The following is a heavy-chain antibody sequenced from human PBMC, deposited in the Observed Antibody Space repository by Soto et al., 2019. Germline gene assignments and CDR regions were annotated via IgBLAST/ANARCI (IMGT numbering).Heavy chain of an antibody. J-gene: IGHJ4*02. CDR3: CWSRSINYYFDS. D-gene: IGHD3-3*01. CDR1: GFKFSDAW. CDR2: MKSYGSGGTT. Sequence: EEQLVESGGGLVKPGGSLRLSCEASGFKFSDAWLSWVRQAPGKGPEWVGRMKSYGSGGTTDYAAPVKGRFTISRDDSRNTLYLQMNSLKTEDTAVYYCCWSRSINYYFDSWGQGTLVTVSS. V-gene: IGHV3-15*01.